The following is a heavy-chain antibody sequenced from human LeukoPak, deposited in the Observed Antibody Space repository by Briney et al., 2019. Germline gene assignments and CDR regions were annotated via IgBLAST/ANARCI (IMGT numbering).Heavy chain of an antibody. CDR2: ISWNSGSI. Sequence: GGSLRLSCAASGFTSDDYAMHWVRQAPGKGLEWVSGISWNSGSIGYADSVKGRFTISRDNAKNSLYLQMNSLRAEDTALYYCAKDIIRYSSSPDAFDIWGQGTMVTVSS. CDR1: GFTSDDYA. V-gene: IGHV3-9*02. J-gene: IGHJ3*02. CDR3: AKDIIRYSSSPDAFDI. D-gene: IGHD6-13*01.